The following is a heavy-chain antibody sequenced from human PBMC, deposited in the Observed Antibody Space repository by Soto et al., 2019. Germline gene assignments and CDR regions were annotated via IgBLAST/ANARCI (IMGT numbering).Heavy chain of an antibody. Sequence: APVKVACKASGYTFTRYGISWVRQAPGQGLEWMGWISAYNGNTNYAQKLQGRVTMTTDTSTSTAYMELRSLRSYDTAVYYCPRERNFWVGYPFAPRGQGTLVTVSS. V-gene: IGHV1-18*01. D-gene: IGHD3-3*01. CDR2: ISAYNGNT. CDR1: GYTFTRYG. CDR3: PRERNFWVGYPFAP. J-gene: IGHJ5*02.